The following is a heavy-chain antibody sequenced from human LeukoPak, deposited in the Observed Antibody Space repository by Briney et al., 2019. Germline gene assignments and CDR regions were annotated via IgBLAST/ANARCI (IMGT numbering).Heavy chain of an antibody. D-gene: IGHD2-15*01. CDR3: ARVVAAYFDY. CDR1: GFTFSSYS. J-gene: IGHJ4*02. V-gene: IGHV3-21*01. Sequence: GGSLRLSCAASGFTFSSYSMNWVRQAPGKGLEWVSSISSSSSYIYYADSVKGRFTISRDNAKNSLYLRMNSLRAEDTAVYYCARVVAAYFDYWGQGTLVTVSS. CDR2: ISSSSSYI.